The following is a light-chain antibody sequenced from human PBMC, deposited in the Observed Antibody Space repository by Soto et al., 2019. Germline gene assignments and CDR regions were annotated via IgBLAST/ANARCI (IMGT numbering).Light chain of an antibody. CDR3: EQYDKSIT. J-gene: IGKJ4*01. Sequence: EIVLTHSPGTLSLSPCERATLSFRASQSVSNNYLAWYQQKPGQAPRLLIYGASSRATGIPDRFSGSGSGTDFTLTINRLEPEDFAVYYCEQYDKSITFGGGTKVDIK. CDR1: QSVSNNY. V-gene: IGKV3-20*01. CDR2: GAS.